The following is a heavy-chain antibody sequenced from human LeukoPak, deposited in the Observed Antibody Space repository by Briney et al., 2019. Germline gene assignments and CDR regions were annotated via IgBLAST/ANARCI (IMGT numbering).Heavy chain of an antibody. Sequence: GGSLRLSCAASGFTFSSYAMSWVCQAPGKGLEWVSAISGSGGSTYYADSVKGRFTISRDNSKNTLYLQMNSLRAEDTAVYYCANEQLWVTRGYYFDYWGQGTLVTVSS. D-gene: IGHD5-18*01. V-gene: IGHV3-23*01. CDR2: ISGSGGST. CDR1: GFTFSSYA. CDR3: ANEQLWVTRGYYFDY. J-gene: IGHJ4*02.